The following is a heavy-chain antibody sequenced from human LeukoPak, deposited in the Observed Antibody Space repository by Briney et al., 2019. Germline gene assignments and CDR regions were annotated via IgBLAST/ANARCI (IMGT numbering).Heavy chain of an antibody. CDR2: ISYYGNNK. V-gene: IGHV3-30*18. CDR3: AKGRGG. Sequence: GGSLTLSCAASGFTFSSYGMHWVRQAPGKGLEWVAVISYYGNNKYYPDSVKGRFTIYRDNSKNTLYLQMNSLRAEDTAVYYCAKGRGGWGQGTLVTVSS. CDR1: GFTFSSYG. D-gene: IGHD3-16*01. J-gene: IGHJ4*02.